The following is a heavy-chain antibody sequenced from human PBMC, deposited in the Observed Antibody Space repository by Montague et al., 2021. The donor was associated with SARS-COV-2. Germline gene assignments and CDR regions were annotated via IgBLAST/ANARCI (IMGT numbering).Heavy chain of an antibody. CDR1: GGSMSDHY. Sequence: SETLSLTCTVSGGSMSDHYWAWIRQPPGKGLEWLAYIYYSGGINPTPSPTVRVPISVDTSKNQFSLKLTSVTVADTAVYYCARAVSVRRAVNWFDPWGQGTLVTVSS. D-gene: IGHD3-10*01. J-gene: IGHJ5*02. V-gene: IGHV4-59*11. CDR2: IYYSGGI. CDR3: ARAVSVRRAVNWFDP.